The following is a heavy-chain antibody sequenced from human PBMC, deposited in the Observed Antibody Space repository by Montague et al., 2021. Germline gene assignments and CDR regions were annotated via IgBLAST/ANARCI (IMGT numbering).Heavy chain of an antibody. CDR2: IYYSGST. Sequence: SXTLSLTCTVSGGSISSSSYYWGWIRQPPGKGLEWIGSIYYSGSTYYNPSLKSRVTISVDTSKNQFSLKLSSVTAADTAVYYCASSSRGRCLQSYFDYWGQGTLVTVSS. CDR1: GGSISSSSYY. V-gene: IGHV4-39*01. CDR3: ASSSRGRCLQSYFDY. D-gene: IGHD5-24*01. J-gene: IGHJ4*02.